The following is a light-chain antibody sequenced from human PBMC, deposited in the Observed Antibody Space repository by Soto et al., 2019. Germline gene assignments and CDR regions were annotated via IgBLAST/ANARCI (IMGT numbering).Light chain of an antibody. J-gene: IGLJ1*01. CDR3: ATWDDSLNAQRV. CDR2: SNN. Sequence: QSVLTQTPSASGTPGQRVTISCSGSSSNIGSNTVNWYQQLPGTAPKLLIYSNNQRPSGVPDRFSGSKSGASASLAISGLPSEDEADYYCATWDDSLNAQRVCGTGSKVT. V-gene: IGLV1-44*01. CDR1: SSNIGSNT.